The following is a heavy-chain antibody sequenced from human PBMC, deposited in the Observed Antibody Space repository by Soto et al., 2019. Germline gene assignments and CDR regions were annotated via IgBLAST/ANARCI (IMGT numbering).Heavy chain of an antibody. CDR2: ISSNSDKT. V-gene: IGHV3-48*02. CDR3: ARLPKGSLVTA. Sequence: LVESGGGLVSPGGSLRLSCVASGFRFSDHSMNWVRQAPGKGLQWISYISSNSDKTYYAHSVKGRFTVSRDNAKNALFLQMNSLRDDDTATYYCARLPKGSLVTAWGQGARVTVSS. CDR1: GFRFSDHS. J-gene: IGHJ4*02. D-gene: IGHD2-21*02.